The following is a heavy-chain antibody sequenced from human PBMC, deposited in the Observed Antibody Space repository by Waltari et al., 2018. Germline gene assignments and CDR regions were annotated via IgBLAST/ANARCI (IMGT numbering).Heavy chain of an antibody. CDR1: GGIFRSHA. CDR2: ISGSGENT. J-gene: IGHJ4*02. D-gene: IGHD4-17*01. CDR3: ARDPLNDYGGWDDY. Sequence: DVVLLAPGGTLVQPGGSLRGWCAVYGGIFRSHAFSWVRQAPVKGLEWVSSISGSGENTYYAESVKGRFTISSDNSKNTVFLQMDSLRVDDTAIYYCARDPLNDYGGWDDYWGQGTLVTVSS. V-gene: IGHV3-23*01.